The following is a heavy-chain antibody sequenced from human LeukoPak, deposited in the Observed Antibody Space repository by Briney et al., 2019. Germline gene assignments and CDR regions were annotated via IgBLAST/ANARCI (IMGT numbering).Heavy chain of an antibody. CDR1: GFTFSSYW. CDR3: ARDYGDYVFDY. D-gene: IGHD4-17*01. J-gene: IGHJ4*02. V-gene: IGHV3-7*01. CDR2: IKQDGSEK. Sequence: GGSLRLSCAASGFTFSSYWMSWVRQAPGKGLEWVANIKQDGSEKYYVDSVKGRFTISRDNAKNPLYLQMNSLRAEDTAVYYCARDYGDYVFDYWGQGTLVTVSS.